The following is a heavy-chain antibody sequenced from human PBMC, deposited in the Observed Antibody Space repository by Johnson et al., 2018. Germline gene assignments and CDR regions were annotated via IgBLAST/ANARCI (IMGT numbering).Heavy chain of an antibody. CDR3: AKAAHVPLKYGDYPSGGQAFDI. Sequence: VQSGGSLRLSCAASGFTFSSYDMHWVRQATGKGLEWVSAIGTAGDTYYPGSVKGRFTISRENAKNSLYLQMNSLRAGDTAVYYCAKAAHVPLKYGDYPSGGQAFDIWGQGTMVTVSS. V-gene: IGHV3-13*01. CDR1: GFTFSSYD. D-gene: IGHD4-17*01. J-gene: IGHJ3*02. CDR2: IGTAGDT.